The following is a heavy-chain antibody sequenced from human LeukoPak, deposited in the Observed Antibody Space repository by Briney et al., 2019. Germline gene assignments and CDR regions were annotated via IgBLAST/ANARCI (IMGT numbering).Heavy chain of an antibody. CDR1: GGSISSYY. Sequence: SETLSLTCTVSGGSISSYYWSWIRQPPGKGLEWIGSIYYSGSTYYNPSLKSRVTISVDTSKNQFSLKLSSVTAADTAVYYCASRAAIAIFGVVTAFDIWGQGTMVTVSP. D-gene: IGHD3-3*01. V-gene: IGHV4-59*05. J-gene: IGHJ3*02. CDR2: IYYSGST. CDR3: ASRAAIAIFGVVTAFDI.